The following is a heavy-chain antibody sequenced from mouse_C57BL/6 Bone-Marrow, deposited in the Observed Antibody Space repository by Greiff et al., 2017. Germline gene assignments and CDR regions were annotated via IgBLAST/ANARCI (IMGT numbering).Heavy chain of an antibody. CDR1: GFTFSSYG. J-gene: IGHJ2*01. V-gene: IGHV5-6*01. CDR2: ISSGGSYT. Sequence: EVQLVESGGDLVKPGGSLKLSCAASGFTFSSYGMSWVRQTPDKRLEWVATISSGGSYTYYPDSVKGRFTISRDNAKNTLYLQMSSLKSEDTAMSYCARPGSGYYFDYWGQGTTLTVSS. D-gene: IGHD1-1*01. CDR3: ARPGSGYYFDY.